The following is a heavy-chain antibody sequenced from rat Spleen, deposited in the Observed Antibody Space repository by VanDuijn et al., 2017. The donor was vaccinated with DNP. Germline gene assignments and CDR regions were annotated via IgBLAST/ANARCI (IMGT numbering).Heavy chain of an antibody. D-gene: IGHD1-12*01. CDR2: IDKDSSII. J-gene: IGHJ2*01. Sequence: EVKLVESGGGLVQPGRSLKLSCAASGFNFNDYWMGWVRQAPGKGLEWIGEIDKDSSIINYTPSLKDKFTISRDNAQNTLYLQMSKLGAEDTAIYYCARWITKAHLDYWGQGVMVTVSS. CDR3: ARWITKAHLDY. CDR1: GFNFNDYW. V-gene: IGHV4-2*01.